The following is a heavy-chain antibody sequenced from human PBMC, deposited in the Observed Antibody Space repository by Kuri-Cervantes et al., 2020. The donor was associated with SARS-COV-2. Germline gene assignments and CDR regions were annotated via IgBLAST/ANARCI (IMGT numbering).Heavy chain of an antibody. CDR2: ISSSRPYI. J-gene: IGHJ6*02. V-gene: IGHV3-21*01. CDR1: GFTFNTYS. Sequence: GGSLRLSCVGSGFTFNTYSLNWVRQAPGNGLEWVASISSSRPYIFYADSVKGRFTVSRDNAKKTLFLQMNSLRVEDTAVYYCARGHSGDHWGHFYGMDVWGLGTTVTVSS. CDR3: ARGHSGDHWGHFYGMDV. D-gene: IGHD4-17*01.